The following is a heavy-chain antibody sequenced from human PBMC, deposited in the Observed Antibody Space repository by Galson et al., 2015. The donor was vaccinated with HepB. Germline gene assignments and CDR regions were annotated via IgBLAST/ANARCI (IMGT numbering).Heavy chain of an antibody. Sequence: SETLSLTCTVSGVSMTTYYWSWIRQPPGKGLEWIGYIHNSGNTNYNLSPKSRVTLSIDTSKNQFSLKLKSVTAADTAAYFCARLLVYNEAADDYHFDLWGRGTLVTVSS. CDR2: IHNSGNT. V-gene: IGHV4-4*09. CDR3: ARLLVYNEAADDYHFDL. J-gene: IGHJ2*01. D-gene: IGHD4-11*01. CDR1: GVSMTTYY.